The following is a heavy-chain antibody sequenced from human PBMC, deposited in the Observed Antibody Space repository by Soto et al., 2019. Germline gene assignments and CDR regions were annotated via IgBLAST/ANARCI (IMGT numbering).Heavy chain of an antibody. CDR3: ARDAPPFGY. V-gene: IGHV1-18*01. CDR1: GYPFTHYG. CDR2: ISAYNGNT. D-gene: IGHD3-10*01. Sequence: ASVKVSCKSSGYPFTHYGITWVRQAPGQGLEWMGWISAYNGNTNYPQKLQGRVTMTTDTSTSTAYMELRSLRSDDTAVYYCARDAPPFGYWGQGTLVTVSS. J-gene: IGHJ4*02.